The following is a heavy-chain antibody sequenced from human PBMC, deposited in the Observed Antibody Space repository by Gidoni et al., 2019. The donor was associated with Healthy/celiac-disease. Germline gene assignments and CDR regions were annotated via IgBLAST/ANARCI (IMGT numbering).Heavy chain of an antibody. V-gene: IGHV4-59*01. D-gene: IGHD3-10*01. CDR3: ASVPSLWFGEFHLDY. Sequence: GGSISTYYWSWIRQPPGKGLEWIGYIYYSGSTNYNPSLKSRVTISVDTSKHQFPLRLSSVTAADTAVYYCASVPSLWFGEFHLDYWGQGTLVTVSS. J-gene: IGHJ4*02. CDR1: GGSISTYY. CDR2: IYYSGST.